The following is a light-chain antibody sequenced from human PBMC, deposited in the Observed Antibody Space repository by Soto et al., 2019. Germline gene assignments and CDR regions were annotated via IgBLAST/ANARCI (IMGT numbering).Light chain of an antibody. Sequence: AIRMTQSPSSLSASTGDRVTITCRASQGISSYLAWYQQKPGKAPKLLIYAASTLQSGVPSRFSGSGSGTEFTLTISCLQSEDVATYYCQQYYSYPLTFGQGTRLEIK. CDR3: QQYYSYPLT. V-gene: IGKV1-8*01. CDR1: QGISSY. CDR2: AAS. J-gene: IGKJ5*01.